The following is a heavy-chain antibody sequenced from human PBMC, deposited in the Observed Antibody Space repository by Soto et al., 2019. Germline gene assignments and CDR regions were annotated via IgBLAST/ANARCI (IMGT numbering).Heavy chain of an antibody. Sequence: QVQLQESGPGLVKPSQTLSLICTVSGGSINSGGYYWNWIRQHPRTGLEWIGNIFYSGSTYYNPFLRSRVSISADTSENHFSLTLSSVTAADTAVYFCARGYRPSGYSSSWVFDYWGQGTLVDVSS. J-gene: IGHJ4*02. CDR2: IFYSGST. D-gene: IGHD6-13*01. CDR1: GGSINSGGYY. V-gene: IGHV4-31*03. CDR3: ARGYRPSGYSSSWVFDY.